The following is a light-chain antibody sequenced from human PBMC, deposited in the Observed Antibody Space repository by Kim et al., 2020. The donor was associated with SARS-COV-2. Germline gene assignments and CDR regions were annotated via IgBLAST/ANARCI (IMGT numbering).Light chain of an antibody. Sequence: SPGERATLACRASHSVSSNLAWHQQKPGQAPRLLFYGASTRANGIPARFSTSGSGTEFTLSISSLQSEDFAVYYCQQYSNWPLTFGQGTRLEIK. V-gene: IGKV3-15*01. CDR3: QQYSNWPLT. J-gene: IGKJ5*01. CDR1: HSVSSN. CDR2: GAS.